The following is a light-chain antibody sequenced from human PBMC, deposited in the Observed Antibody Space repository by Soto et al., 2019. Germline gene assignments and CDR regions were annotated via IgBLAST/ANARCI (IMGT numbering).Light chain of an antibody. CDR1: QSVGSSY. CDR3: QQFGGSPPYT. CDR2: GAS. J-gene: IGKJ2*01. V-gene: IGKV3-20*01. Sequence: EVVLTQSPGTLSLSPGERATLSCRASQSVGSSYLAWYQQKPGQAPRLLIYGASSRATGIPDRFSASGSGTDFTLTISRLEPEDFAVYYCQQFGGSPPYTFGQGTKLEIK.